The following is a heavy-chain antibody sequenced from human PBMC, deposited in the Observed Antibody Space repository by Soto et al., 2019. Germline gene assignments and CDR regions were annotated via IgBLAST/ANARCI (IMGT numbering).Heavy chain of an antibody. Sequence: EVQLLESGGGLVQPGGSLRLSCAASGFTFSTYAMNWVRQAPGKGLEWVSGINTSGGNTYYADSVTGRFTISRDNSKHTLFLHMNILIAEDTARYYCAKEKWDPRAFDIWGQGPMVTVSS. CDR3: AKEKWDPRAFDI. CDR2: INTSGGNT. D-gene: IGHD1-26*01. CDR1: GFTFSTYA. J-gene: IGHJ3*02. V-gene: IGHV3-23*01.